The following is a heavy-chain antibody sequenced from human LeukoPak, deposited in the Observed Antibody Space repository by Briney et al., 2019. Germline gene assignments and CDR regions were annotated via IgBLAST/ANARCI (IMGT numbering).Heavy chain of an antibody. V-gene: IGHV3-23*01. CDR1: GFTFSSYA. D-gene: IGHD6-13*01. J-gene: IGHJ4*02. Sequence: GGSLRLSCAASGFTFSSYAMSGVRQAPGKGLEWVSAISGSGGSTYYADSVKGRFTISRDNSKNTLYLQMNSLRAEDTAVYYCAKGHSSSPYYFDYWGQGTLVTVSS. CDR2: ISGSGGST. CDR3: AKGHSSSPYYFDY.